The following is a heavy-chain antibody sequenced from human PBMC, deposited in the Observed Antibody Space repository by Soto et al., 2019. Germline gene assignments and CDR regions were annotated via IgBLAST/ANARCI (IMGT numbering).Heavy chain of an antibody. D-gene: IGHD6-19*01. CDR2: IDPSDTYT. Sequence: GESLKISCNGPGYSCTSYWISWVRPMPGKGLGWRGRIDPSDTYTNYSPSFQGHVTISADKSISTAYLQWSSLKASDTAMYSCARRQERSSGYYYGMDVWGQGTTVTVSS. CDR1: GYSCTSYW. CDR3: ARRQERSSGYYYGMDV. V-gene: IGHV5-10-1*01. J-gene: IGHJ6*02.